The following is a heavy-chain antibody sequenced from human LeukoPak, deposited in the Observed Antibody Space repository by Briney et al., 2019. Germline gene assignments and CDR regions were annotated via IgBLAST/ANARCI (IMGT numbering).Heavy chain of an antibody. J-gene: IGHJ3*02. Sequence: PGGSLRLSCAASGFTFVDYAMHWVRQAPGKGLEWVSGISWNSGSIGYADSVKGRFTISRDNAKNSLYLQMNSLRAEDTALYYCAKSGDGYKWIRDAFDIWGQGTMVTVSS. CDR1: GFTFVDYA. D-gene: IGHD5-24*01. CDR2: ISWNSGSI. V-gene: IGHV3-9*01. CDR3: AKSGDGYKWIRDAFDI.